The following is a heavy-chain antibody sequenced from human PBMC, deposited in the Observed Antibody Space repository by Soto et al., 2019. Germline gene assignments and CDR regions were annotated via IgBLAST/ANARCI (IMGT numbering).Heavy chain of an antibody. CDR1: GFTFSSYG. V-gene: IGHV3-30*18. CDR3: AKDQRRIIRGLYYYYYYGMDV. CDR2: ISYDGSNK. Sequence: GGSLRLSCAASGFTFSSYGMHWVRQAPGKGLEWVAVISYDGSNKYYADSVKGRFTISRDNSKNTLYLQMNSLRAEDTAVYYCAKDQRRIIRGLYYYYYYGMDVWGQGTTVTVSS. D-gene: IGHD3-16*01. J-gene: IGHJ6*02.